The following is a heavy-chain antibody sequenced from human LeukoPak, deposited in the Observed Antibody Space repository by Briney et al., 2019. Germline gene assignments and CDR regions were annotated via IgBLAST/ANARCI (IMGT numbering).Heavy chain of an antibody. CDR1: GGSISSYY. Sequence: PSETLSLTCTVSGGSISSYYWAWIRQPPGKGLEWIGYIYYSGGTYYNPSLKSRVIISLDTSKNQFSLKLSSVTAADTAVYYCARERGPNCYKDRLFDPWGHGTLVTVSS. CDR2: IYYSGGT. V-gene: IGHV4-59*01. D-gene: IGHD2/OR15-2a*01. CDR3: ARERGPNCYKDRLFDP. J-gene: IGHJ5*02.